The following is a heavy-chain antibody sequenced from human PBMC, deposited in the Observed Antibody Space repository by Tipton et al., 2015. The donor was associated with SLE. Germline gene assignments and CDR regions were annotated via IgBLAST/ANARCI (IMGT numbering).Heavy chain of an antibody. J-gene: IGHJ4*02. D-gene: IGHD3-10*01. Sequence: TLSLTCAVYGGSFRGYSWGWVRQAPGKGLEWIGEISHTGSPNYNPSLKSRVTISIDTSKNHFSLTLNSVIVADTAVYFCARIQVLYYYGSGSYVFDIWGQGSLVTVSS. CDR2: ISHTGSP. CDR1: GGSFRGYS. V-gene: IGHV4-34*01. CDR3: ARIQVLYYYGSGSYVFDI.